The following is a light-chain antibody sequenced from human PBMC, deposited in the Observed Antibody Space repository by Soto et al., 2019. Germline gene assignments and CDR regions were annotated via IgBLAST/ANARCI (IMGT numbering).Light chain of an antibody. J-gene: IGKJ1*01. CDR2: GAS. CDR1: QSVSSNF. Sequence: EIVLTQSPGTLSLSPGERATLSCRASQSVSSNFLAWYQQKPGQAPRLLIYGASNRATGIPDRFSGGGSGTDFTLTISRLEPEDFAVYYCQQRSNWPPWTFGQGTKVDIK. CDR3: QQRSNWPPWT. V-gene: IGKV3D-20*02.